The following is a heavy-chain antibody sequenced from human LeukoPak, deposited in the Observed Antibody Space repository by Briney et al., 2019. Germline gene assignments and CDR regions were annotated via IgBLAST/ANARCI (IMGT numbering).Heavy chain of an antibody. CDR2: IAPYNDNA. J-gene: IGHJ4*02. Sequence: GASVKVSCKASGYNFATYGISWVRRAPGQGLEWMGWIAPYNDNANSAQKFQGRLSMTADTSTSTASMELRSLRSDDTAVYYCTRDPRHKYGNFDNWGQGTLVTVSS. CDR1: GYNFATYG. V-gene: IGHV1-18*01. D-gene: IGHD2/OR15-2a*01. CDR3: TRDPRHKYGNFDN.